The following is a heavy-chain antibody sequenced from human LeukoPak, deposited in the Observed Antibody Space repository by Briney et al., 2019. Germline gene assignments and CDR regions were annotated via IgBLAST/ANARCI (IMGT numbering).Heavy chain of an antibody. CDR3: AKDRKSAMITFGGPFDY. V-gene: IGHV3-30-3*01. CDR1: GFTFSSYA. Sequence: PGGSLRLSCAASGFTFSSYAMHWVRQAPGKGLEGVAVISYDGSNKYYADSVKGRFTISRDNSKNTLYLQMNSLRAEDTAVYYCAKDRKSAMITFGGPFDYWGQGTLVTVSS. J-gene: IGHJ4*02. D-gene: IGHD3-16*01. CDR2: ISYDGSNK.